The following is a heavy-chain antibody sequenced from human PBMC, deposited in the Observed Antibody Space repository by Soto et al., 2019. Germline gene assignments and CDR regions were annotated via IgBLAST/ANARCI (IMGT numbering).Heavy chain of an antibody. CDR1: GYTLTGDG. V-gene: IGHV1-18*01. J-gene: IGHJ6*03. CDR3: ARGPGSWYYYYMDV. D-gene: IGHD6-13*01. Sequence: ASVKGSCKGSGYTLTGDGVGWVRQAPGQGLEWMGWISAYNGNTNYAQKLQGRVTMTTDKSTSTAYMELRSLRSEDTAVYYCARGPGSWYYYYMDVWGKGTTVTVSS. CDR2: ISAYNGNT.